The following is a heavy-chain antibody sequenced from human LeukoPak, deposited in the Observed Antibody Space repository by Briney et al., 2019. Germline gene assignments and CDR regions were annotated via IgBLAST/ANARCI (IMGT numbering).Heavy chain of an antibody. D-gene: IGHD1-26*01. J-gene: IGHJ4*02. Sequence: GGSLRLSCAASGFTFSSYGMHWVRQAPGKGLEWVAVISYDGSNKYYADSMKGRFTISRDNSKNTLYLQMNSLRAEDTAVYYCAKEARWWELMYYFDYWGQGTLVTVSS. CDR2: ISYDGSNK. CDR3: AKEARWWELMYYFDY. V-gene: IGHV3-30*18. CDR1: GFTFSSYG.